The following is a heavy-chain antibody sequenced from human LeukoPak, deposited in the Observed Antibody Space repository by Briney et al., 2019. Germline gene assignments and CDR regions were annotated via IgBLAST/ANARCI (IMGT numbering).Heavy chain of an antibody. D-gene: IGHD3-10*01. CDR1: GVSFSGYY. J-gene: IGHJ4*02. Sequence: PSETLSLTCVVYGVSFSGYYWSWIRQPPGKGLEWIGEINHGGSTNYNPSLKSRVTISVDTSKNQFSLKLSSVTAADTAVYYCARRNIRGVNFDYWGQGTLVTVSS. V-gene: IGHV4-34*01. CDR2: INHGGST. CDR3: ARRNIRGVNFDY.